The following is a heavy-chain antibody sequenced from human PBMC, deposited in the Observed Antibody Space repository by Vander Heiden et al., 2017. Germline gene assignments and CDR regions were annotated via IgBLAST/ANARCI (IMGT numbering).Heavy chain of an antibody. CDR1: GDNFVSFA. CDR2: IIPIFGPP. Sequence: QVQLVQSGAEVRQPGSSVKVSCKASGDNFVSFAISWVRQAPGQGLEWVGGIIPIFGPPKYALKFRGRVTITADKSTNTAYMELSGLTSDDSAVYYCAKERESECPKGICLAYWGHGTLVTVSS. V-gene: IGHV1-69*06. J-gene: IGHJ4*01. D-gene: IGHD2-8*01. CDR3: AKERESECPKGICLAY.